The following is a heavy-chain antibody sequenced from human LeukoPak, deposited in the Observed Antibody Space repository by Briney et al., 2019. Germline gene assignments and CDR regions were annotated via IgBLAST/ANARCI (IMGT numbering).Heavy chain of an antibody. CDR3: ARDLGRSGYDVHFDY. Sequence: PSETLSLTCAVSGGSISSSNWWSWVRPPPGKGLEWIGEIYHSGSTNYNPSLKSRVTISVDTSKNQFSLKLSSVTAADTAVYYCARDLGRSGYDVHFDYWGQGTLVTVSS. J-gene: IGHJ4*02. D-gene: IGHD5-12*01. CDR2: IYHSGST. CDR1: GGSISSSNW. V-gene: IGHV4-4*02.